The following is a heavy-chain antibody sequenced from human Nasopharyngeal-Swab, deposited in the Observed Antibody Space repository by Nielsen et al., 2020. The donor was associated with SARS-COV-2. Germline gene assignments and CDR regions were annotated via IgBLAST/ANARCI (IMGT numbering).Heavy chain of an antibody. D-gene: IGHD3-10*01. Sequence: SVKVSCKASGGTFPTFGISWVRQAPGQGLEWLGRIIPMLGIVTYAQKFQARATITADKSTSTAYLDLSGLRFEDTAVYYCARDVRDRGMPYRNSKNGMDVWGQGTPVTVSS. CDR1: GGTFPTFG. V-gene: IGHV1-69*04. J-gene: IGHJ6*02. CDR3: ARDVRDRGMPYRNSKNGMDV. CDR2: IIPMLGIV.